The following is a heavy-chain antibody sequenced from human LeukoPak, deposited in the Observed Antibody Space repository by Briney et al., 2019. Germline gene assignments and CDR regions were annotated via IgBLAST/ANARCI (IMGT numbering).Heavy chain of an antibody. CDR3: ARGGIQLWRTFDY. V-gene: IGHV3-48*03. J-gene: IGHJ4*02. CDR1: GFTFSSYE. CDR2: ISSSGSNI. D-gene: IGHD5-18*01. Sequence: GGSLRLSCAASGFTFSSYEMNWVRQAPGKGLEWVSYISSSGSNIYYADSVKGRFTISRDNAKNSLYLQINSLRAEDTAVYYCARGGIQLWRTFDYWGQGTLVTVSS.